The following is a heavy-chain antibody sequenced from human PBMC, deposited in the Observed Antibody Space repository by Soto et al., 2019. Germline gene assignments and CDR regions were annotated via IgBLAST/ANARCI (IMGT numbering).Heavy chain of an antibody. CDR3: PTLCNILLMLYAIPGYFDY. Sequence: SETLSLTCTVSGGSVSSGSYYWSWIRQRPGKGLEWIGYIYYSGSTNYNPSIKSRVTISVDTSKNQFSLKLSSVTDADTAVYYSPTLCNILLMLYAIPGYFDYWGQGTLVTVSS. CDR1: GGSVSSGSYY. CDR2: IYYSGST. V-gene: IGHV4-61*01. D-gene: IGHD2-8*01. J-gene: IGHJ4*02.